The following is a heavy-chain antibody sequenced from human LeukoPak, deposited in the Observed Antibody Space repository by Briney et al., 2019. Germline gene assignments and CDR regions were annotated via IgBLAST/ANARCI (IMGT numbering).Heavy chain of an antibody. CDR2: IASDGSST. CDR3: ARGRPHGNDY. J-gene: IGHJ4*02. Sequence: GGSLRLSCAASGFTFSSYWMNWVRQAPGKGLVWVSRIASDGSSTTYADSVKGRFSISRDNAKNTLYLQMNSLRVEDTAMYYCARGRPHGNDYWGQGTLVTVSS. V-gene: IGHV3-74*01. CDR1: GFTFSSYW. D-gene: IGHD4-23*01.